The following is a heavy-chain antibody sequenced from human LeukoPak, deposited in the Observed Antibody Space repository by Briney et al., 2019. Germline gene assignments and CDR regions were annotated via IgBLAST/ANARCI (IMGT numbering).Heavy chain of an antibody. CDR1: GFTFSSYG. CDR2: IWYDGSNK. D-gene: IGHD2-2*01. CDR3: AKDGGYCSSTSCYRGWFDP. Sequence: GRSLRLSCAASGFTFSSYGMHWVRQAPGKGLEWVAVIWYDGSNKYYADSVKGRFTISRDNSKNTLYLQMNSLRAEDTAGYYCAKDGGYCSSTSCYRGWFDPWGQGTLVTVSS. J-gene: IGHJ5*02. V-gene: IGHV3-33*06.